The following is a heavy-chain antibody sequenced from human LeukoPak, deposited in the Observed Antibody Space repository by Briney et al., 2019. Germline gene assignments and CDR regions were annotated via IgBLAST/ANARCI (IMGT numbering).Heavy chain of an antibody. CDR3: ASGRRVAGLEAGFYFDY. CDR1: GFTFSNYG. D-gene: IGHD6-19*01. CDR2: IWYDGSNK. J-gene: IGHJ4*02. Sequence: GRSLRLSCAASGFTFSNYGMHWFRQARGKGLEWVAIIWYDGSNKYHADSVKGRFTISRDNSKNTLYLQMNSLRAEDTAVYYCASGRRVAGLEAGFYFDYWRQGTLVTVSS. V-gene: IGHV3-33*01.